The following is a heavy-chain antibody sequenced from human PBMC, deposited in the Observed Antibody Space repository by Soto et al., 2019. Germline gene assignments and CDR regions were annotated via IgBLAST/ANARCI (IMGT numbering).Heavy chain of an antibody. CDR1: GFTVSSNY. J-gene: IGHJ4*02. Sequence: EVQLVESGGGLIQPGGSLRLSCAASGFTVSSNYMSWVRQAPGKGLEWVSIIYTGGSTFYADSVKGRFTISRDNSKNTLFLQMNSLRAEDTAVYYCARDRSPTEMAFGYWGQGTLVTVSS. V-gene: IGHV3-53*01. D-gene: IGHD3-3*01. CDR3: ARDRSPTEMAFGY. CDR2: IYTGGST.